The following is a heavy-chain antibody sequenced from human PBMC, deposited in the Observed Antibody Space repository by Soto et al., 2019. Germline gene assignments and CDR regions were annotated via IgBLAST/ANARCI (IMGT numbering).Heavy chain of an antibody. CDR3: ARGGTRKYYDFWSGYYPMGV. D-gene: IGHD3-3*01. Sequence: SETLSLTCTVSGGSISSYYWSWIRQPPGKGLEWIGYIYYSGSTNYNPSLKSRVTISVDTSKNQFSLKLSSVTAADAAVYYCARGGTRKYYDFWSGYYPMGVWGKGTTVTVSS. V-gene: IGHV4-59*01. CDR2: IYYSGST. J-gene: IGHJ6*03. CDR1: GGSISSYY.